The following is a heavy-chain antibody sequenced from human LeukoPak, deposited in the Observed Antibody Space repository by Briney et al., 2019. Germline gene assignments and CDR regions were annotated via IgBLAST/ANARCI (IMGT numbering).Heavy chain of an antibody. CDR1: GYTFTSCG. CDR2: ISAYNGDT. J-gene: IGHJ4*02. CDR3: ARDLRSHYYDSSGYYGPLSMD. Sequence: ASVKVSFKASGYTFTSCGINWVRQAPGQGLEWMGLISAYNGDTNNAHTLQGRVTMTTDTSTSTAYMELRSQRSDDTAVYYRARDLRSHYYDSSGYYGPLSMDWGQGTLVTVSS. D-gene: IGHD3-22*01. V-gene: IGHV1-18*01.